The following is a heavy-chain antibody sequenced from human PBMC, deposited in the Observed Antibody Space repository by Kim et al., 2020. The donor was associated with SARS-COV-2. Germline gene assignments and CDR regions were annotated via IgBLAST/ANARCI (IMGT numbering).Heavy chain of an antibody. CDR3: ARHAQRPYDYGDYDEDGGGWFDP. CDR2: IYYSGST. J-gene: IGHJ5*02. CDR1: GGSISSSSYY. D-gene: IGHD4-17*01. V-gene: IGHV4-39*01. Sequence: SETLSLTCTVSGGSISSSSYYWGWIRQPPGKGLEWIGSIYYSGSTYYNPSLKSRVTISVDTSKNQFSLKLSSVTAADTAVYYCARHAQRPYDYGDYDEDGGGWFDPWGQGTLVTVSS.